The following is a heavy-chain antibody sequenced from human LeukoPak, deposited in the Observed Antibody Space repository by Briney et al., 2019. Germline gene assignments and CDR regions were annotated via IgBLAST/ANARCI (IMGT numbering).Heavy chain of an antibody. D-gene: IGHD1-14*01. Sequence: SGGSLRLSCAASGFTFSSYAMSWVRQAPGKGLEWVSAISGSGGSTYYADSVKGRFIISRDNSKNTLYLQMNSLRAEDTAVYYCARDPQFPDNYYYYMDVWGKGTTVAVSS. CDR1: GFTFSSYA. V-gene: IGHV3-23*01. CDR2: ISGSGGST. CDR3: ARDPQFPDNYYYYMDV. J-gene: IGHJ6*03.